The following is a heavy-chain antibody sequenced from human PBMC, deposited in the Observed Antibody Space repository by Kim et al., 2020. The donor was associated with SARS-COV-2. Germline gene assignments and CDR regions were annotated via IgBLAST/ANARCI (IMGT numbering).Heavy chain of an antibody. CDR3: SRGGANYMDV. CDR1: GFTFSSYW. CDR2: IKSDGRST. V-gene: IGHV3-74*01. Sequence: GGSLRLSCAASGFTFSSYWMHWVRQAPGKGLVWVSRIKSDGRSTGYADSVKGRFTISRDNAKNTLYLQMNSLRAEDTAVYYCSRGGANYMDVWGKGTTVTVSS. J-gene: IGHJ6*03. D-gene: IGHD3-16*01.